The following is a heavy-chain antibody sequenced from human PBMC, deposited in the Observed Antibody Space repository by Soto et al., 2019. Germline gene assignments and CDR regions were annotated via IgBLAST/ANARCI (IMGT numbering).Heavy chain of an antibody. Sequence: QLQLQESGPGLVKPSETLSLTCTVSGGSISNSGYYWGWVRQPPGKGLEWIASVFYSGGTYYRPSLKSRATISIDTSKNQFSLNLNSVTAADTAVYYCARHYGSFDPWGQGTLVTVSS. CDR3: ARHYGSFDP. D-gene: IGHD6-19*01. CDR1: GGSISNSGYY. CDR2: VFYSGGT. J-gene: IGHJ5*02. V-gene: IGHV4-39*01.